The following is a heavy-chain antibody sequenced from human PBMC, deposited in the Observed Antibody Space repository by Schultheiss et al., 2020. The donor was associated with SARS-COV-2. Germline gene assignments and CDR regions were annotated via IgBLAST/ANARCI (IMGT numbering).Heavy chain of an antibody. Sequence: SETLSLTCAVYGGSFSGYYWSWIRQPPGKGLEWIGEINHSGSTNYNPSLKSRVTISVDTSKNQFSLKLSSVTAADTAVYYCARGGYGDYGGDYYMDVWGKGTTVTVSS. CDR1: GGSFSGYY. V-gene: IGHV4-34*01. CDR2: INHSGST. J-gene: IGHJ6*03. CDR3: ARGGYGDYGGDYYMDV. D-gene: IGHD4-17*01.